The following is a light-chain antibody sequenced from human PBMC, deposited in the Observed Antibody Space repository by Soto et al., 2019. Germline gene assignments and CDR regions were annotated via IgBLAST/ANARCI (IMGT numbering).Light chain of an antibody. CDR2: AAS. Sequence: DIQMTQSPSSLSASVGDRVTITCRASQGISSYLNWYQQKPGKAPKLLIYAASSLQSGVPSRFSGSGSGTDFTLTISSLQPEDFATYYCQQSYSTPYTFGQGTK. CDR1: QGISSY. V-gene: IGKV1-39*01. CDR3: QQSYSTPYT. J-gene: IGKJ2*01.